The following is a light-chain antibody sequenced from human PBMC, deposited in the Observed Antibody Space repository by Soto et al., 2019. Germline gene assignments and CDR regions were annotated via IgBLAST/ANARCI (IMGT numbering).Light chain of an antibody. CDR1: QSVSSN. J-gene: IGKJ4*01. CDR2: GAS. Sequence: EIVMTQSAAALFVSPGERATLSCRASQSVSSNLAWYQQKPGQAPRLLIYGASTRATGIPARFSGSGSGTEFTLTISSLQSEDFAVYYCQQYNNWPPNTFGGGTKV. V-gene: IGKV3D-15*01. CDR3: QQYNNWPPNT.